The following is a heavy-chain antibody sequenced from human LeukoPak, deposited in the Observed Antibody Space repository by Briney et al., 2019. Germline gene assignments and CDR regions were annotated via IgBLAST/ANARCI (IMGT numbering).Heavy chain of an antibody. V-gene: IGHV1-8*03. J-gene: IGHJ6*03. D-gene: IGHD2-21*01. CDR2: MNPNSGNT. CDR1: GYTFTSYD. Sequence: ASVRVSCKASGYTFTSYDINWVRQATGQGLEWMGWMNPNSGNTGYAQKFQGRVTITRNTSISTAYMELSSLRSEDTAVYYCARSDPYYYMDVWGKGTTVTVSS. CDR3: ARSDPYYYMDV.